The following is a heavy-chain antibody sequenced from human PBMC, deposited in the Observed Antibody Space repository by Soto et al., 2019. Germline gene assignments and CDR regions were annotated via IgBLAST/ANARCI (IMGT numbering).Heavy chain of an antibody. D-gene: IGHD3-10*01. Sequence: PSQTLSLTCAISGDSFSINISACNLIRHSHSRGLEWLGRTYYKSKWNNDYAISVKSRITINPDTSKNQFSLHLYSVTPEDTAVYYCQGITWFRGMEVWGKGNPVTVSS. CDR1: GDSFSINISA. J-gene: IGHJ6*04. V-gene: IGHV6-1*01. CDR2: TYYKSKWNN. CDR3: QGITWFRGMEV.